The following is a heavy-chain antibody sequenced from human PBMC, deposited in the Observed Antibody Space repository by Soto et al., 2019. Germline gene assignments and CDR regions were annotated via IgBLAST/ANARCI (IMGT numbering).Heavy chain of an antibody. J-gene: IGHJ4*01. V-gene: IGHV3-66*01. CDR3: ARVSLY. CDR1: GLSVSSND. CDR2: IYSADNT. Sequence: GGSLRLSCAASGLSVSSNDMSWVRQAPGKGLECVSIIYSADNTFYVDSVKGRFIIPRDNSKNTVYLQMNSLRADDTAVYYCARVSLYWGQGTLVTVSS.